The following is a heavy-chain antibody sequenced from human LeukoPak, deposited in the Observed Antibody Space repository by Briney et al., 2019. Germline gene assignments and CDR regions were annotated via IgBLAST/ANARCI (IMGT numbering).Heavy chain of an antibody. CDR2: IDDSGST. J-gene: IGHJ4*02. CDR3: ATLAESIAARPVDY. Sequence: KTSETLSLTGTVSAGSISSVGYYWSWTRQHPGRGLGWIGCIDDSGSTYYNPSLKSRVTISVDTSNNQFSLKLSSVTAAGTAVYYCATLAESIAARPVDYWGQGTLVTVS. D-gene: IGHD6-6*01. CDR1: AGSISSVGYY. V-gene: IGHV4-31*03.